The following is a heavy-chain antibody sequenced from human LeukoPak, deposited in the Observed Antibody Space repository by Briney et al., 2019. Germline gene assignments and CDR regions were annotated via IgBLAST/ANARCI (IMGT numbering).Heavy chain of an antibody. Sequence: ASVKVPCKSSGYTFIGYYMHWVRQAPGQGREWMGWINPKSGGTNYAQKFQGRVTMTRDTSISTAYMELSRLKSDDTAVYFCAREGGLTGYYDIFDIWGQGTMVIVSS. J-gene: IGHJ3*02. D-gene: IGHD3-9*01. CDR1: GYTFIGYY. V-gene: IGHV1-2*02. CDR3: AREGGLTGYYDIFDI. CDR2: INPKSGGT.